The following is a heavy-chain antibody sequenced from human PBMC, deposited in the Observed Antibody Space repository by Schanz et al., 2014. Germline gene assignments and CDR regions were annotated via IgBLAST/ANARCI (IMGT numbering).Heavy chain of an antibody. J-gene: IGHJ3*01. V-gene: IGHV1-18*01. CDR1: GYTFTSYG. Sequence: QVQLVQSGAEVMKPGSSVKVSCKASGYTFTSYGITWVRQAPGQGLEWMGWISAYNGHTTYAQKFQGRVTMTTDTSTSTAYMELRNVRYDDTAMYYCARGIPYCSSTSCSELDAYDAWGQGTLVTVSS. CDR2: ISAYNGHT. CDR3: ARGIPYCSSTSCSELDAYDA. D-gene: IGHD2-2*01.